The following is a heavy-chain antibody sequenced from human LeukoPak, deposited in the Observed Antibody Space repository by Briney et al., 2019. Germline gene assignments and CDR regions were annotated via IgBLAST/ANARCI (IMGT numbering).Heavy chain of an antibody. J-gene: IGHJ3*02. CDR2: IYYSGST. CDR3: ASPKMYYYDSSGYSRAFDI. V-gene: IGHV4-39*07. CDR1: GGSISSSSYY. Sequence: PSETLSLTCTVSGGSISSSSYYWGWIRQPPGKGLEWIGSIYYSGSTYYNPSLKSRVTISVDKSKNQFSLKLSSVTAADTAVYYCASPKMYYYDSSGYSRAFDIWGQGTMVTVSS. D-gene: IGHD3-22*01.